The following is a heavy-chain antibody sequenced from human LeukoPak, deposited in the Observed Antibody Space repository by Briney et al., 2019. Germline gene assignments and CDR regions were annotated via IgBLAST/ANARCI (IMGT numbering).Heavy chain of an antibody. V-gene: IGHV3-9*01. CDR1: GFIFDDYA. D-gene: IGHD6-6*01. CDR3: AKEGSSSSFDY. Sequence: PGRSLRLSCAASGFIFDDYAMHWVRQAPGKGLEWVSGISWNSGSIGYADSVKGRFTISRDNAKNSLYLQMNSLRAEDTALYYCAKEGSSSSFDYWGQGTLVTVSS. CDR2: ISWNSGSI. J-gene: IGHJ4*02.